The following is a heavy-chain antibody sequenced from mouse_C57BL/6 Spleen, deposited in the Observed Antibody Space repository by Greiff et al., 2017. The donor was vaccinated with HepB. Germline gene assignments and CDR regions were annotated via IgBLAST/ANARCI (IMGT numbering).Heavy chain of an antibody. CDR1: GYTFTSYW. V-gene: IGHV1-53*01. D-gene: IGHD3-2*02. CDR3: ARREVFGPGQLFFDY. CDR2: INPSNGGT. Sequence: QVQLQQPGTELVKPGASVKLSCKASGYTFTSYWMHWVKQRPGLGLEWIGNINPSNGGTNYNEKFKSKATLTVDKSSSTAYMQLSSLTSEDSAVYYCARREVFGPGQLFFDYWGQGTTLTVSS. J-gene: IGHJ2*01.